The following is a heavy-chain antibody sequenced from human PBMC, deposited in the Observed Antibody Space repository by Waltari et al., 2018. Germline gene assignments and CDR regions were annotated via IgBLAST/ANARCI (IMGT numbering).Heavy chain of an antibody. J-gene: IGHJ4*02. CDR3: ARGGVIAAAGTPFDY. CDR2: IYYSGST. Sequence: QLQLQESGPGLVKPSETLSLTCTVSGGSISSSSYYWGWIRQPPGKGLEWIGSIYYSGSTYYNPSLKSRVTISVDTSKNQFSLKLSSVTAADTAVYYCARGGVIAAAGTPFDYWGQGTLVTVSS. D-gene: IGHD6-13*01. V-gene: IGHV4-39*07. CDR1: GGSISSSSYY.